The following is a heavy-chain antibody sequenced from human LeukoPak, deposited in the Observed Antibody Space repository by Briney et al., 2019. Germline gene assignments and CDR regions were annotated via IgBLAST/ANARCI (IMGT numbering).Heavy chain of an antibody. D-gene: IGHD2/OR15-2a*01. CDR2: ISGSGGST. J-gene: IGHJ2*01. Sequence: PGGSLRLSCGASGFIFRTYGMSWVRQTPGKGLEWVSSISGSGGSTYYADSVKGRFTMSRDNSKNTLYLQMNSLRAGDTAVYYCAKYFSNWYFLLWGRGTLVTVSS. V-gene: IGHV3-23*01. CDR1: GFIFRTYG. CDR3: AKYFSNWYFLL.